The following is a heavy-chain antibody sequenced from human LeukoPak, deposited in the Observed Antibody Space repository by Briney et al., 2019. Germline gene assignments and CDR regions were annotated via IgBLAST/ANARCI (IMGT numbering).Heavy chain of an antibody. V-gene: IGHV4-59*01. CDR2: LYYSGST. Sequence: SETLSFTCTVSGASISSYYWSWIRQPPGKGLEWIGYLYYSGSTNYNPSLKSRVTISVDRSKNQFSLKLRSVTAADTAVYYCARVTGYMIEDYFDSWGQGTLVTVSS. J-gene: IGHJ4*02. CDR3: ARVTGYMIEDYFDS. CDR1: GASISSYY. D-gene: IGHD3-22*01.